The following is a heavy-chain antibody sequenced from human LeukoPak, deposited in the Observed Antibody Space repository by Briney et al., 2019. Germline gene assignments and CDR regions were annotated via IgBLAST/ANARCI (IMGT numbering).Heavy chain of an antibody. CDR1: GYTFTSYD. CDR3: ASLTPSIAAPSNYYYYMDV. D-gene: IGHD6-6*01. J-gene: IGHJ6*03. CDR2: ISAYNGNT. V-gene: IGHV1-18*01. Sequence: ASVKVSCKASGYTFTSYDINWVRQATGQGLEWMGWISAYNGNTNYAQKLQGRVTMTTDTSTSTAYMELRSLRSDDTAVYYCASLTPSIAAPSNYYYYMDVWGKGTTVTVSS.